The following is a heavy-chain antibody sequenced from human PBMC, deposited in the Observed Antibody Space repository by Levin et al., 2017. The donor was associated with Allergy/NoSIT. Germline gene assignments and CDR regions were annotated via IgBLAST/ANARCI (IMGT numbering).Heavy chain of an antibody. CDR2: FDPEDGET. CDR3: ATRLKISYDSSGWYAFDI. V-gene: IGHV1-24*01. J-gene: IGHJ3*02. D-gene: IGHD3-22*01. Sequence: ASVKVSCKVYGYTLTELSIHWVRQAPGKGLEWMGGFDPEDGETIYAQKFQGRVTMTEDTSRDTAYMELSSLRSEDTAVYYCATRLKISYDSSGWYAFDIWGQGTMVTVSS. CDR1: GYTLTELS.